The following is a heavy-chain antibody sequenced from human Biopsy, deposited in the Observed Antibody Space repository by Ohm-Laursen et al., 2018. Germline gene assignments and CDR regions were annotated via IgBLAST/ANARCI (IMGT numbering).Heavy chain of an antibody. Sequence: SVKVSCKASGYSFTSYYIHWVRQAPGQGLEWMGWISPKSGDTNYAHKFQGNITMTRDTSISTAYMEMSRLRCDDTAVYYCALQSVAQMKNFDYWGQGTLVTVSS. CDR1: GYSFTSYY. CDR2: ISPKSGDT. D-gene: IGHD6-19*01. V-gene: IGHV1-2*02. J-gene: IGHJ4*02. CDR3: ALQSVAQMKNFDY.